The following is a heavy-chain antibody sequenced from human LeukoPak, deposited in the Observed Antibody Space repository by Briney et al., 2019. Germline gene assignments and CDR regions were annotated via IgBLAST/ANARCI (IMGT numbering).Heavy chain of an antibody. CDR2: IYHSGYT. CDR3: AREWRQWELRVAFDI. Sequence: SQTLSLTCTVSGGSISSRAQYWSWIRKAPGKGLEWVGFIYHSGYTSYNPSLRSRLTLSLDRSRNHFSLTLKSVTAADTAVYYCAREWRQWELRVAFDIWGQGTMVTVSS. J-gene: IGHJ3*02. D-gene: IGHD1-26*01. V-gene: IGHV4-30-2*01. CDR1: GGSISSRAQY.